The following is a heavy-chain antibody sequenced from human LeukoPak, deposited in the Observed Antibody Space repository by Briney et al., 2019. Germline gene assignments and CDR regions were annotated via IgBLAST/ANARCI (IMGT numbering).Heavy chain of an antibody. CDR1: GFTFTNAW. CDR2: IKSKTDGETT. D-gene: IGHD3-10*01. CDR3: TTDLGTYYHGSQRLIPIDY. J-gene: IGHJ4*02. Sequence: GGSLRLSCVDSGFTFTNAWMSWVRQAPGKGLEWTGRIKSKTDGETTNYAEPVRGRFTISRDDSKSAVYLQMNSLKIEDTAVYYCTTDLGTYYHGSQRLIPIDYWGQGTLVTVSS. V-gene: IGHV3-15*01.